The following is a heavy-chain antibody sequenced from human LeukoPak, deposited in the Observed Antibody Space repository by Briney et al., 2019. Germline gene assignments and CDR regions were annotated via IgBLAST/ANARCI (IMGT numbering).Heavy chain of an antibody. V-gene: IGHV3-7*03. CDR2: IKQDGSEK. D-gene: IGHD6-6*01. J-gene: IGHJ6*03. Sequence: GGSLRLSCAASGFTFSSYSMNWVRQAPGKGLEWVANIKQDGSEKYYVDSVKGRFTISRDNAKNSLYLQMNSLRAEDTAVCYCVRSIAARPSYYYYYYMDVWGKGTTVTVSS. CDR3: VRSIAARPSYYYYYYMDV. CDR1: GFTFSSYS.